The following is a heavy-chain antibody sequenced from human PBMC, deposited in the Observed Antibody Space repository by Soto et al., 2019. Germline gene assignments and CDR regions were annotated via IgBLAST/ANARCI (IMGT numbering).Heavy chain of an antibody. Sequence: GGSLRLSCAASGFTFSSYGMHWVRQAPGKGLEWVAVISYDGSNKYYADSVKGRFTISRDNSKNTLYLQMNSLRAEDTAVYYCAKDSRIAVAGVSAFDIWGQGTMVTVSS. D-gene: IGHD6-19*01. CDR3: AKDSRIAVAGVSAFDI. J-gene: IGHJ3*02. V-gene: IGHV3-30*18. CDR2: ISYDGSNK. CDR1: GFTFSSYG.